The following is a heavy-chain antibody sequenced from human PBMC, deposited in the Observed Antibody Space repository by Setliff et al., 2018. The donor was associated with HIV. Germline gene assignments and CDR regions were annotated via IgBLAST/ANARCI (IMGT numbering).Heavy chain of an antibody. CDR2: ISSDGRYT. CDR1: GFTLSSFW. J-gene: IGHJ3*02. CDR3: VRGKQNGVATYGLDI. V-gene: IGHV3-74*01. Sequence: QPGGSLRLSCAASGFTLSSFWMHWVRQAPGKGLMWVSRISSDGRYTDYADSVKGRFTVSRDSAKNTLSLQTDSLRPDDTAVYYCVRGKQNGVATYGLDIWGQGTMVTVSS. D-gene: IGHD2-8*01.